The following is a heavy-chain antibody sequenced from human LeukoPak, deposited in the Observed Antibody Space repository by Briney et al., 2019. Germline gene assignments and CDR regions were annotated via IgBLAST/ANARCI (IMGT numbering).Heavy chain of an antibody. J-gene: IGHJ4*02. D-gene: IGHD6-13*01. CDR1: GFTFDDYA. CDR3: AKVSSGSSWSQNYFDY. Sequence: GGSLRLSCVASGFTFDDYAMHWVRQAPGKGLEWVSGISWNSGSIGYADSVKGRFTISRDNAKNSLYLQMNSLRAEDTALYYCAKVSSGSSWSQNYFDYWGQGTLVTVSS. V-gene: IGHV3-9*01. CDR2: ISWNSGSI.